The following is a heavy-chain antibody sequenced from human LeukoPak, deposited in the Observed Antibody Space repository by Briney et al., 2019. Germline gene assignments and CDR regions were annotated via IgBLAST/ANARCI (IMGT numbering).Heavy chain of an antibody. D-gene: IGHD2-8*02. CDR1: GFTFSTFA. CDR3: ATYRQVLLPFES. V-gene: IGHV3-23*01. J-gene: IGHJ4*02. CDR2: IFPSGGEI. Sequence: GGSLRLSCAASGFTFSTFAMIWVRQPPGKGLEWVSSIFPSGGEIHYADSVRGRFTISRENSKSTLSLQMNSLRAEDTAIYYCATYRQVLLPFESWGQGTLVTVSS.